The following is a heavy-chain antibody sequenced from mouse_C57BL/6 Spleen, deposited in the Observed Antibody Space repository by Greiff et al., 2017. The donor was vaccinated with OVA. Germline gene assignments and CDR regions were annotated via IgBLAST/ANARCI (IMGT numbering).Heavy chain of an antibody. Sequence: QVQLQQPGAELVRPGSSVKLSCKASGYTFTSYWMDWVKQRPGQGLEWIGNIYPSDSETHYNQKFKDKATLTVDKSSSTAYMQLSSLTSEDSAVYYCARQAHYYGSSYDWYFDVWGTGTTVTVSS. CDR2: IYPSDSET. D-gene: IGHD1-1*01. J-gene: IGHJ1*03. V-gene: IGHV1-61*01. CDR3: ARQAHYYGSSYDWYFDV. CDR1: GYTFTSYW.